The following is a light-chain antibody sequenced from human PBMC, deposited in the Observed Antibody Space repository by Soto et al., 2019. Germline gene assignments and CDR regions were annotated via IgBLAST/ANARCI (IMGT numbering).Light chain of an antibody. CDR1: QSVSSY. CDR2: DAS. V-gene: IGKV3-11*01. J-gene: IGKJ3*01. Sequence: EIVLTQSPATLSLSPGERATLSCRASQSVSSYLAWYQQKPGQAPRLLIYDASNRATGIPARFSGSGSGTDFTLTISSREPEDLAVYYCQQRNNCPPVFTFGPGTNVYIK. CDR3: QQRNNCPPVFT.